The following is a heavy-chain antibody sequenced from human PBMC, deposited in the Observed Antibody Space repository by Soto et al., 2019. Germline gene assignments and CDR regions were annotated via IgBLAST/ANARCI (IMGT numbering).Heavy chain of an antibody. CDR1: GGSIRSSHW. J-gene: IGHJ5*02. D-gene: IGHD3-16*01. CDR2: IYHSGST. V-gene: IGHV4-4*02. Sequence: QVQLLESGPGLVKPSETLSLICTVSGGSIRSSHWWSWVRQPPGKGLERIGEIYHSGSTNLDPYLKSRVTLSVDKSKNQFSLKLTSVTAADTAVYYCARDKATVGGYNLYDPWGQGILVTVSS. CDR3: ARDKATVGGYNLYDP.